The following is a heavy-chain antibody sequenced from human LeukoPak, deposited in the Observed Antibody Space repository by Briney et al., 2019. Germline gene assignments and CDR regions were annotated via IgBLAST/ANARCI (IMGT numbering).Heavy chain of an antibody. Sequence: KPSETLSPTCSVSDGSISNYYWSWIRQPPGKGLEWIGYIYYSGSTNYNPSLKSRVTISVDTSKSQFSLKVSSVTAADTAVYYCARGGNWFDYWGQGTRVTVSS. CDR2: IYYSGST. J-gene: IGHJ4*02. CDR1: DGSISNYY. D-gene: IGHD4-23*01. CDR3: ARGGNWFDY. V-gene: IGHV4-59*01.